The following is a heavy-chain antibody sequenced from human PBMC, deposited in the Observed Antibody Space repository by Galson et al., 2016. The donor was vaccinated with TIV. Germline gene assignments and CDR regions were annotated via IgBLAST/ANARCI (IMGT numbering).Heavy chain of an antibody. D-gene: IGHD5-18*01. CDR3: AKDRQWIQSSLDY. CDR2: IGGTGGST. Sequence: SLRLSCAASGFRFNSYAMNWVRQAPGKGLEWVSSIGGTGGSTYYADSVKGRFTISRDSYKDTVYLQMNSLRAEDTAIYFCAKDRQWIQSSLDYWGQGILVTVSS. V-gene: IGHV3-23*01. J-gene: IGHJ4*02. CDR1: GFRFNSYA.